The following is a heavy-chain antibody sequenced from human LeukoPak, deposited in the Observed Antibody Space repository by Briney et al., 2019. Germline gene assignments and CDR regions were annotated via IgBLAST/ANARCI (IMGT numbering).Heavy chain of an antibody. V-gene: IGHV1-69*13. J-gene: IGHJ3*02. CDR1: GGTFSSYA. Sequence: GASVKVSCKASGGTFSSYAISWVRQAPGQGLEWMGGIIPIFGTANYAQRFQGRVTITADESTSTAYMELSSLRSEDTAVYYCARGALAYAFDIWGQGTMVTVSS. CDR2: IIPIFGTA. CDR3: ARGALAYAFDI.